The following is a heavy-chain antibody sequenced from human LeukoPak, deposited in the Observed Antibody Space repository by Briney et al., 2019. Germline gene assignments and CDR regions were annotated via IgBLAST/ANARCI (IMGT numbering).Heavy chain of an antibody. Sequence: GGSLRLSCAASGFTFSSYWMHWVRQAPGKGLVWVSRINSDGSSTSYADSVKGRFTISRDNAKNTLYLQMNSLRAEDTAVYYCARVRLGIVGARYYYYGMDVWGQGTTVTVSS. CDR3: ARVRLGIVGARYYYYGMDV. V-gene: IGHV3-74*01. D-gene: IGHD1-26*01. CDR1: GFTFSSYW. CDR2: INSDGSST. J-gene: IGHJ6*02.